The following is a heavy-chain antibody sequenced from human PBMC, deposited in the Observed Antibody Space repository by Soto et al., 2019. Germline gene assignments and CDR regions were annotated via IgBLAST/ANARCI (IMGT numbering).Heavy chain of an antibody. D-gene: IGHD3-22*01. Sequence: QVHLMQSGAEVKKPGSSVKVSCKASGGTFGNDAITWVRQAPGQGLEWVGRIIPIFGTTNYAQNLQGRVTISADKSTLTSYMELHSLTSDDTALYYCARDRTDSGYYTNWLDPWGQGTQVTVSS. CDR2: IIPIFGTT. CDR3: ARDRTDSGYYTNWLDP. V-gene: IGHV1-69*06. J-gene: IGHJ5*02. CDR1: GGTFGNDA.